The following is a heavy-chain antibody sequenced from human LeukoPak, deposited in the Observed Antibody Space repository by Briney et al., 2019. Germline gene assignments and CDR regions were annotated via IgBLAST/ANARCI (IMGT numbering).Heavy chain of an antibody. CDR2: IYHSGST. J-gene: IGHJ4*02. D-gene: IGHD3-3*01. V-gene: IGHV4-30-2*01. Sequence: SQTLSLTCAVSGGSISSGGYSWSWIRQPPGKGLEWIGYIYHSGSTYYNPSLKSRVTISVDRSKNQFSLKLSSVTAADTAVYYCARGLTNYDFWSGYYLNWGQGTLVTVSS. CDR1: GGSISSGGYS. CDR3: ARGLTNYDFWSGYYLN.